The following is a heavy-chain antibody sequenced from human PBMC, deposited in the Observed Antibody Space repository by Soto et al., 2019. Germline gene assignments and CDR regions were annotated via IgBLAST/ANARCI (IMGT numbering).Heavy chain of an antibody. J-gene: IGHJ4*02. V-gene: IGHV4-34*01. CDR1: GGSFSGYY. D-gene: IGHD7-27*01. CDR2: INHSGST. CDR3: ARGWGTIFDY. Sequence: QVQLQQWGAGLLKPSETLSLTCAVYGGSFSGYYWNWIRQPPGKGLELIGEINHSGSTNYNPSLKSRVTISVDTSKNQFSLKLSSVTAADTAVYYCARGWGTIFDYWGQGTLVTVSS.